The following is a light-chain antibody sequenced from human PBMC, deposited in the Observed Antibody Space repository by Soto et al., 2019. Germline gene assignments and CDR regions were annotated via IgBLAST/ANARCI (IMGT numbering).Light chain of an antibody. CDR1: TGTVTSGHY. V-gene: IGLV7-46*01. CDR3: LLSYNGTYV. Sequence: VVTQEPSLTLSPGGTVTLTCGSSTGTVTSGHYPYWFQQKPGQAPRTLIYDTVKKHSWTPARFSGSLLGGKAALTLSGAQPEDEADYYCLLSYNGTYVFGPGTKVTVL. CDR2: DTV. J-gene: IGLJ1*01.